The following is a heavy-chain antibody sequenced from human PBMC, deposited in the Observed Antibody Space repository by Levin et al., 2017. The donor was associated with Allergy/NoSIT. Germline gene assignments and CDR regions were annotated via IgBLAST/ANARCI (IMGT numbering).Heavy chain of an antibody. D-gene: IGHD6-19*01. J-gene: IGHJ1*01. CDR1: GFTFSSYA. V-gene: IGHV3-30-3*01. Sequence: GGSLRLSCAASGFTFSSYAMHWVRQAPGKGLEWVAVISYDGSNKYYADSVKGRFTISRDNSKNTLYLQMNSLRAEDTAVYYCAQTRLFDGGWYAATAEYFQHWGQGTLVTVSS. CDR3: AQTRLFDGGWYAATAEYFQH. CDR2: ISYDGSNK.